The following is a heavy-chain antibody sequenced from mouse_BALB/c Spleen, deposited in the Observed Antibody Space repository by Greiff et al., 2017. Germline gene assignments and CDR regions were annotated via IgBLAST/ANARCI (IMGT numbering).Heavy chain of an antibody. J-gene: IGHJ2*01. V-gene: IGHV1S56*01. CDR2: IYPGNVNT. CDR1: GYTFTSYY. Sequence: QVQLKQSGPELVKPGASVRISCKASGYTFTSYYIHWVKQRPGQGLEWIGWIYPGNVNTKYNEKFKGKATLTADKSSSTAYMQLSSLTSEDSAVYFCARRNYYGFDYWGQGTTLTVSS. D-gene: IGHD1-1*01. CDR3: ARRNYYGFDY.